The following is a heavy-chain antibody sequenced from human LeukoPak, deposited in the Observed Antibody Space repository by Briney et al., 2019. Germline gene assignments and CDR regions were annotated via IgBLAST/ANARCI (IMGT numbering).Heavy chain of an antibody. Sequence: GGSLRLSCAASGFTFSSYGMNWVRQAPGKGLEWVAVIWYDGSNKYYADSVKGRFTISRDNSKNTLYLQMNSLRAEDTAVYYCACLDSSGYRPFDYWGQGTLVTVSS. CDR1: GFTFSSYG. CDR2: IWYDGSNK. V-gene: IGHV3-33*01. CDR3: ACLDSSGYRPFDY. D-gene: IGHD3-22*01. J-gene: IGHJ4*02.